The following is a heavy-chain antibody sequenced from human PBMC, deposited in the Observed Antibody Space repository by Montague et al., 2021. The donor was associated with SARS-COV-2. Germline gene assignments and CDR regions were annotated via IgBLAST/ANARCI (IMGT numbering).Heavy chain of an antibody. D-gene: IGHD6-19*01. CDR2: NSISGSN. Sequence: TLSLTCTVSGGSISSGSYYWSWMRPPAGKGLDWIGRNSISGSNNYNPTPRSRVTIAVDTYKNQFSLNLGSVTAADTAVYYSARDITVAGLFDYWGQGTLVTVSS. CDR3: ARDITVAGLFDY. J-gene: IGHJ4*02. CDR1: GGSISSGSYY. V-gene: IGHV4-61*02.